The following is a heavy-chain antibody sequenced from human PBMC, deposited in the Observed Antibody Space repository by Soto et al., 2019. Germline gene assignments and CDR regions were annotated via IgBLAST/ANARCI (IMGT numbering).Heavy chain of an antibody. Sequence: SVKVSCKASGGTFSSYSISWVLQAPGQGLEWMGGIIPIFGTANYAQKFQGRVTITADESTSTAYMELSSLRSEDTAVYYCAKSSSGGSAAFDIWGQGTMVTVSS. CDR3: AKSSSGGSAAFDI. CDR2: IIPIFGTA. D-gene: IGHD2-15*01. J-gene: IGHJ3*02. V-gene: IGHV1-69*13. CDR1: GGTFSSYS.